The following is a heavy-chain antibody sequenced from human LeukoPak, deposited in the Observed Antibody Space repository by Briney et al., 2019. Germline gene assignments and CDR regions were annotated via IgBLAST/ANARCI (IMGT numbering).Heavy chain of an antibody. V-gene: IGHV3-23*01. CDR3: AKDRPTVVTFEV. J-gene: IGHJ6*04. CDR1: GFTFSSHA. D-gene: IGHD4-23*01. Sequence: GGSLRLSCVASGFTFSSHAMDWVRQAPGKGLEWVSGIIGSGDKTYYADSVKGRFTISRDNSKNTLYLQMNSLRVEDTAVYFCAKDRPTVVTFEVWGKGTTVTVSS. CDR2: IIGSGDKT.